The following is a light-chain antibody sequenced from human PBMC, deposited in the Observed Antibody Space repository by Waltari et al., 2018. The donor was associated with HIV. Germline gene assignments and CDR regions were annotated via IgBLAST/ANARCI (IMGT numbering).Light chain of an antibody. CDR1: ALPKQY. Sequence: SYGLTQPPSVSVSPGQPATITCSGDALPKQYAYWYQQKPGQAPVMVIYKDSERPSGIPERFSGSISATTVTLTISGVQAEDEADYYCQSSDISGNYWVFGGGTKLTVL. CDR3: QSSDISGNYWV. CDR2: KDS. J-gene: IGLJ3*02. V-gene: IGLV3-25*03.